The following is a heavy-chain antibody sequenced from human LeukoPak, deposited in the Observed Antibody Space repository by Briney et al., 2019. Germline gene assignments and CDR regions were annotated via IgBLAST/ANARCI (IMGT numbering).Heavy chain of an antibody. J-gene: IGHJ3*02. V-gene: IGHV4-39*01. CDR3: ARLYYYDSSGYSRGAFLSSDAFDI. CDR1: GGSISSSSYY. Sequence: PSETLSLTCTVSGGSISSSSYYWGWIRQPPGKGLEWIGSIYCSGSTYYNPSLKSRVTISVDTSKNQFSLKLSSVTAADTAVYYCARLYYYDSSGYSRGAFLSSDAFDIWGQGTMVTVSS. CDR2: IYCSGST. D-gene: IGHD3-22*01.